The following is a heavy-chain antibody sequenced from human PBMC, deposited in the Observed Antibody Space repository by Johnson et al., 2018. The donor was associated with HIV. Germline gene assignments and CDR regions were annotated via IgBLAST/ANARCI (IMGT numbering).Heavy chain of an antibody. CDR3: ARSSIYSSSWLADAFDI. D-gene: IGHD6-13*01. J-gene: IGHJ3*02. V-gene: IGHV3-30*03. CDR1: EFTFSTYV. Sequence: QVQLVESGGGAVQPGKSLRLSCAASEFTFSTYVMHWVRQAPGKGLEWVAVMSSDGSKKYYVDAVKGRFIISRDNSKKTLYLQMNSLRAEDTAVYYCARSSIYSSSWLADAFDIWGQGTMVTVSS. CDR2: MSSDGSKK.